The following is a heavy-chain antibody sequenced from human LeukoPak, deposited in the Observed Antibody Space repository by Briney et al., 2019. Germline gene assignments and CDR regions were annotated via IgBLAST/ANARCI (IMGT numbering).Heavy chain of an antibody. D-gene: IGHD6-13*01. CDR1: GFTFSNYA. CDR3: AGSAAGSFAWFDP. Sequence: GGSLRLSCVASGFTFSNYAMSWVRLAPGRGLEWVSAISGSGLTTYYADSAKGRFTISRDNSKNTLYLQMNSLRAEDTAVYYCAGSAAGSFAWFDPWGQGTLVTVSS. CDR2: ISGSGLTT. J-gene: IGHJ5*02. V-gene: IGHV3-23*01.